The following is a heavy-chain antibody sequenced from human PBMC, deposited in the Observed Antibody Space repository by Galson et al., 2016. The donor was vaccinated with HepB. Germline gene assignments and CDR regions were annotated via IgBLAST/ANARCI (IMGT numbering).Heavy chain of an antibody. Sequence: PALVKPTQTLTLTCTFSGFSLTTRGMCVSWIRQPPGKALDWLARIDWDDDKYYTTSLKTRLTISKDTSRNQVVLTMTKMDPVDTATDYFARTRQWLDAFDIWGQGAMVTVSS. J-gene: IGHJ3*02. CDR2: IDWDDDK. V-gene: IGHV2-70*11. D-gene: IGHD6-19*01. CDR3: ARTRQWLDAFDI. CDR1: GFSLTTRGMC.